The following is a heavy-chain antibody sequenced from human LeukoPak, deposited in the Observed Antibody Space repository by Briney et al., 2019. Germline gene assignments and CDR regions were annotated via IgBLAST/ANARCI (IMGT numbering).Heavy chain of an antibody. Sequence: GASVKVSCKASGYTFTSYGIGWVRQAPGQGLEWMGWISAYNGNTNYAQKLQGRVTMTTDTSTSTAYMELRSLRSDDTAVYYCARGKYYYRRAGAFDIWGQGTMVTVSS. CDR3: ARGKYYYRRAGAFDI. D-gene: IGHD3-10*01. V-gene: IGHV1-18*01. CDR1: GYTFTSYG. CDR2: ISAYNGNT. J-gene: IGHJ3*02.